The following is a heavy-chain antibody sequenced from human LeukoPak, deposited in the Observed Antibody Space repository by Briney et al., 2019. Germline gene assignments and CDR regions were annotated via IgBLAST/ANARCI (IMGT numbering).Heavy chain of an antibody. CDR2: IYYSGST. V-gene: IGHV4-59*01. D-gene: IGHD5-18*01. CDR3: ARAPGYSYGYLGAWRGGAFDI. Sequence: SETLSLTCTVSGGSITSYYWSWIRQPPGKGLEWIGYIYYSGSTNYNPSLKSRVTISVDTSKNQFSLKLSSVTAADTAVYYCARAPGYSYGYLGAWRGGAFDIWGQGTMVTVSS. CDR1: GGSITSYY. J-gene: IGHJ3*02.